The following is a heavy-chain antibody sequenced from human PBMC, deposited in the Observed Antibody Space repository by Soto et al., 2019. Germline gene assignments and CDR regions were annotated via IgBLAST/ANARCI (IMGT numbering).Heavy chain of an antibody. J-gene: IGHJ5*02. Sequence: WDTLSLTCTFSVVSISSYYWSWIRHPPGKGLEWIGYIYYSGSTNYNPSLKSRVTISVDTYKNQFSLKLSSVTAADTAVYYCARLRGDFRSGNNWFEPWGQGTFVTVSS. V-gene: IGHV4-59*07. CDR1: VVSISSYY. D-gene: IGHD3-3*01. CDR3: ARLRGDFRSGNNWFEP. CDR2: IYYSGST.